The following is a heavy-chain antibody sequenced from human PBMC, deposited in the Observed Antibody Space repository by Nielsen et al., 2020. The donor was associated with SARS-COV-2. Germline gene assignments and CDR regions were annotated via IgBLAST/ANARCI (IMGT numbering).Heavy chain of an antibody. J-gene: IGHJ4*02. CDR3: AREGGDRYGGFDY. D-gene: IGHD4-17*01. Sequence: SETLSLTCTVSNGSISSHLWSWIRQPPGKGLEWIGYINNIGSANYSPSLKSRVTISLDTSRKQFSLRLSSVTAADTAIYYCAREGGDRYGGFDYWGQGALVTVSS. CDR1: NGSISSHL. CDR2: INNIGSA. V-gene: IGHV4-59*11.